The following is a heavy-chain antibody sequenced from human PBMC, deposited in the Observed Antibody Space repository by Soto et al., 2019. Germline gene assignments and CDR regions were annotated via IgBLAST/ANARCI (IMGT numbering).Heavy chain of an antibody. Sequence: GASVKVSCKASGYTFTSYAMHWVRQAPGQRLEWMGWINAGNGNTHYEQKLQGRVTLTTDTSTMEVSLSLTSVTAADAAVYFCARFSPPRKSYDSNPGWFDPWGQGITVTVSS. V-gene: IGHV1-3*01. J-gene: IGHJ5*02. CDR3: ARFSPPRKSYDSNPGWFDP. CDR1: GYTFTSYA. CDR2: INAGNGNT. D-gene: IGHD2-8*01.